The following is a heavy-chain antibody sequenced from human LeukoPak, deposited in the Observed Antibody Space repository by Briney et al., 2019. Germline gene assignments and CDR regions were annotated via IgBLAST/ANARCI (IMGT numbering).Heavy chain of an antibody. CDR3: ARGGWSSGYYSSTYFDY. V-gene: IGHV4-39*01. Sequence: PSETLSLTCTVSGGSISSSSYYWGWIRQPPGKGLEWIGSIYYSGSTYYNPSLKSRVTISVDTSKNQFSLKLSSVTAADTAVYYCARGGWSSGYYSSTYFDYWGQGTLVTVSS. CDR1: GGSISSSSYY. CDR2: IYYSGST. J-gene: IGHJ4*02. D-gene: IGHD3-22*01.